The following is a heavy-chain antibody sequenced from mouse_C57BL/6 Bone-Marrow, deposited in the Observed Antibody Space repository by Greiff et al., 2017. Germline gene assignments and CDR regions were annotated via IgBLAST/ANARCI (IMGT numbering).Heavy chain of an antibody. V-gene: IGHV1-26*01. CDR3: ARRDYYYGSSFYCDY. CDR1: GYTFTDYY. J-gene: IGHJ2*01. CDR2: INPNNGGT. Sequence: VQLQQSGPELVKPGASVKISCKASGYTFTDYYMNWVKQSHGKSLEWIGDINPNNGGTSYNQKFKGKATLTVDKSSSTAYMELRSLTSEDSTVYYCARRDYYYGSSFYCDYWGQGTTLTVSS. D-gene: IGHD1-1*01.